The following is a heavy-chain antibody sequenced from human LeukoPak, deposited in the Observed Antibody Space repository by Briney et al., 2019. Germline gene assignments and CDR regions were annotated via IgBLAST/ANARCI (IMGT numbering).Heavy chain of an antibody. V-gene: IGHV1-24*01. CDR3: ALARGIVVVPAAPPWWFDP. CDR2: FDPEDGET. D-gene: IGHD2-2*01. CDR1: GYTLTELS. Sequence: GASVKVSCKVSGYTLTELSMHWVRQAPGKGLEWMGGFDPEDGETIYAQKFQGRVTMTEDPSTDTAYMELSSLRSEDTAVYYCALARGIVVVPAAPPWWFDPWGQGTLVTVSS. J-gene: IGHJ5*02.